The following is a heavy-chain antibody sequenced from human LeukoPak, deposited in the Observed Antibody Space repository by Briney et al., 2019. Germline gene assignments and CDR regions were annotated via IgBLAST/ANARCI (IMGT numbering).Heavy chain of an antibody. J-gene: IGHJ6*03. V-gene: IGHV3-30*02. D-gene: IGHD2-15*01. CDR3: AKVLLAARYYYYYYMDV. CDR1: GFTFSSYG. Sequence: GGSLRLSCAASGFTFSSYGMHWVRQAPGKGLEWVAFIRYDGSNKYYADSVKGRFTISRDNSKHTLYLQMNSLRAEDTAVYYCAKVLLAARYYYYYYMDVWGKGTTVTVSS. CDR2: IRYDGSNK.